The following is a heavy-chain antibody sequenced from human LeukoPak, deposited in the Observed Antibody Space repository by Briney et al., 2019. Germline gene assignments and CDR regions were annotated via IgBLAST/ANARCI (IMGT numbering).Heavy chain of an antibody. V-gene: IGHV3-21*01. CDR2: ISSSSSYI. D-gene: IGHD3-3*01. Sequence: GGSLRLSCAASGFTFSSYSMNWVRQAPGKGLEWVSSISSSSSYIYYADSVKGRFTISRDNAKNSLYLQMDSLRAEDTAVYYCARVGYYDFWSGYLWFDPWGQGTLVTVSS. CDR1: GFTFSSYS. J-gene: IGHJ5*02. CDR3: ARVGYYDFWSGYLWFDP.